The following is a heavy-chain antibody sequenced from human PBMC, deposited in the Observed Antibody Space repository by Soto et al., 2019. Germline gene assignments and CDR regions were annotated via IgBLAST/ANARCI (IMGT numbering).Heavy chain of an antibody. CDR2: ISDDSSYI. Sequence: PGGSLRLSCAASGFMFSAYTMNWVRQAPGKGLEWLSSISDDSSYIDYADSLRGRFTVSRDNARNSLYLQIDSLGVEDTAVYYCATPYYFNHWGPGTQVT. D-gene: IGHD3-16*01. CDR1: GFMFSAYT. CDR3: ATPYYFNH. J-gene: IGHJ1*01. V-gene: IGHV3-21*06.